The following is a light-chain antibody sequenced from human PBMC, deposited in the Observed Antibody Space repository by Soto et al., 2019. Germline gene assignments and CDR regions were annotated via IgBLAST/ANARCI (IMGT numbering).Light chain of an antibody. J-gene: IGKJ1*01. CDR1: QSISSW. CDR3: PQDKSYVWT. V-gene: IGKV1-5*01. Sequence: QLTTYPSTRTASIGDRVTITCRASQSISSWLAWYQQKPGKAPKLLIYDASSLESGVPSRFSGSGSGTEFTLTISSLQHDHFTTEYLPQDKSYVWTFCQVTK. CDR2: DAS.